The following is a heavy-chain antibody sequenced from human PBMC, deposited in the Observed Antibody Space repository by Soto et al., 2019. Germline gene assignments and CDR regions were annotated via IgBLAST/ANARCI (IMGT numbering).Heavy chain of an antibody. CDR1: GFTFSSYW. CDR2: IKQEGSEK. D-gene: IGHD5-12*01. CDR3: ARDLVVATSNYYYHGMDV. Sequence: EVQLVESGGGLVQPGGSLRLSCAATGFTFSSYWMSWVRQAPGKGLEWVANIKQEGSEKYYVDSVKGRFTISRDNAKNSLYLQMNSLRAEDTAVYYCARDLVVATSNYYYHGMDVWGQGTTVTVSS. V-gene: IGHV3-7*04. J-gene: IGHJ6*02.